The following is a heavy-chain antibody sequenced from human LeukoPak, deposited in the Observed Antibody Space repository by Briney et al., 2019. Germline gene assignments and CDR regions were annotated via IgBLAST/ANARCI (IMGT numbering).Heavy chain of an antibody. CDR3: AGQKRWALSFDY. J-gene: IGHJ4*02. Sequence: SETLSLTCTVSGGSISSNGYYWGWIRQPPGRGLEWIGSINYRGSTYYKSSLKSRVSISVDTSKNQFSLKLSSVTAADTAVYYCAGQKRWALSFDYWGQGTLVTASS. V-gene: IGHV4-39*01. CDR1: GGSISSNGYY. D-gene: IGHD5-24*01. CDR2: INYRGST.